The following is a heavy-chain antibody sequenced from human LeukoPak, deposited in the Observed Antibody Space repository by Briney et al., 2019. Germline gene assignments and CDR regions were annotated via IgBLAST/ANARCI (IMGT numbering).Heavy chain of an antibody. CDR1: GFPFSSYG. D-gene: IGHD3-10*01. Sequence: PGGSLRLSCVASGFPFSSYGMNWVRQAPGKGPEWVSYISSSSTIYYADSVKGRFTISRDNAKNSLYLQMNSLRVEDTAVYYCARRLAATMVRGVIINPTNWFDPWGQGTLVTVSS. J-gene: IGHJ5*02. CDR2: ISSSSTI. V-gene: IGHV3-48*01. CDR3: ARRLAATMVRGVIINPTNWFDP.